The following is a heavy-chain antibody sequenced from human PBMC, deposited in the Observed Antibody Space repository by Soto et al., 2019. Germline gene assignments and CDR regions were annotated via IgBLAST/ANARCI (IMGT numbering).Heavy chain of an antibody. Sequence: EVQLLESGGGLVQPGGSLRLSCAASGFTFSSYAMSWVRQAPGKGLEWVSAISGSGGSTYYADSVKGRFTISRDNSKNTLYLQMNSLRAEDTAVYYCAKMPRTVGATTRAFLDFDYWGQGTLVTVSS. V-gene: IGHV3-23*01. CDR1: GFTFSSYA. J-gene: IGHJ4*02. D-gene: IGHD1-26*01. CDR3: AKMPRTVGATTRAFLDFDY. CDR2: ISGSGGST.